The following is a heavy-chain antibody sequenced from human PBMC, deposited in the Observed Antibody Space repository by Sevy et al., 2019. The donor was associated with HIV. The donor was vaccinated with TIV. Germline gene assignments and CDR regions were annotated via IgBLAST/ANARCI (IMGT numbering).Heavy chain of an antibody. CDR3: ARDGGYSIKWYPLY. CDR2: ISYEGTET. Sequence: GGSLRLSCAASGFAFSSYAMHWVRQAPGKGLEWVAVISYEGTETFYAASVEGRFTISRDNSKNKLSLQINSLRPEDTAVYYCARDGGYSIKWYPLYWGHGTLVTVSS. V-gene: IGHV3-30-3*01. J-gene: IGHJ4*01. CDR1: GFAFSSYA. D-gene: IGHD6-13*01.